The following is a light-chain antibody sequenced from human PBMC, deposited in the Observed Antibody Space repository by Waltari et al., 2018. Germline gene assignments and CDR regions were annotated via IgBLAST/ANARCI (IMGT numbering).Light chain of an antibody. CDR3: QEYDTLPVT. CDR2: KSS. V-gene: IGKV1-5*03. Sequence: DIQMTQSPYTLSASVGDRVTITCRASQSVKNNLAWYQQQPGKAPKVLIHKSSRLESGVPSRFSGSGYGTEFTLTISSLQPDDFATYYCQEYDTLPVTVGGGTKVEIK. CDR1: QSVKNN. J-gene: IGKJ4*01.